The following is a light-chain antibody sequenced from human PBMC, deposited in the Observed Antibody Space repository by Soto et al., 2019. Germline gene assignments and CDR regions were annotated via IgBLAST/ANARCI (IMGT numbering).Light chain of an antibody. Sequence: ETVMTQSTATLSVSPGERATLSCRASQSVSSKLAWHQQKPGQAPRLLIYGASTRATGIPARFSGSGSGTEFTLSISSLQSEDSAVYYCQQYNNWPPITFAQGTRLEI. J-gene: IGKJ5*01. CDR2: GAS. CDR1: QSVSSK. CDR3: QQYNNWPPIT. V-gene: IGKV3D-15*01.